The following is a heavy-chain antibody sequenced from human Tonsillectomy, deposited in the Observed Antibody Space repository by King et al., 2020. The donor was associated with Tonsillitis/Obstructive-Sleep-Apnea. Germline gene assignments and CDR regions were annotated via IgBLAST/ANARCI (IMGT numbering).Heavy chain of an antibody. CDR1: GGSISSGGYY. V-gene: IGHV4-31*01. D-gene: IGHD4-11*01. J-gene: IGHJ6*03. CDR2: IYYSGST. Sequence: QLQESGPGLVKPLQTLSLTCTVSGGSISSGGYYWSWIRQHPGKGLEWIGYIYYSGSTFYNPSLKSLVTISVDTSKNQFSLKLSSVTAADTAVYYCARTTTVTTLVLYYYYMDVWGKGTTVTVSS. CDR3: ARTTTVTTLVLYYYYMDV.